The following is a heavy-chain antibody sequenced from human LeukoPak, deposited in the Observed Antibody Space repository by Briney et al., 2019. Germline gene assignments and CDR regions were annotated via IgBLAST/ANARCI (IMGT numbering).Heavy chain of an antibody. CDR3: ARQYGRPYDY. J-gene: IGHJ4*02. D-gene: IGHD3-10*01. CDR1: GYSFADSW. CDR2: IYPGDSDT. Sequence: GESLTISCKGFGYSFADSWIGWVRQMPGKGLEWMGLIYPGDSDTRYSPSFQGQVSISVDKSISTTFLQWSSLKASDTAMYYCARQYGRPYDYWGQGTLVSVSS. V-gene: IGHV5-51*01.